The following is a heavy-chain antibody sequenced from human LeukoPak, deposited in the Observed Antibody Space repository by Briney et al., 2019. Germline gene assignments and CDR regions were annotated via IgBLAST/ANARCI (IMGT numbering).Heavy chain of an antibody. V-gene: IGHV1-46*01. CDR3: ARVKSGGKWLPTRGRWDAFDI. CDR1: GYTFTSYY. D-gene: IGHD3-22*01. Sequence: ASVKVSCKASGYTFTSYYMHWVRQAPGQGLEWMGIISPSGGSTSYAQKFQGRVTMTRDTSTSTVYMELSSLRSEDTAVYYCARVKSGGKWLPTRGRWDAFDIWGQGTMVTVSS. CDR2: ISPSGGST. J-gene: IGHJ3*02.